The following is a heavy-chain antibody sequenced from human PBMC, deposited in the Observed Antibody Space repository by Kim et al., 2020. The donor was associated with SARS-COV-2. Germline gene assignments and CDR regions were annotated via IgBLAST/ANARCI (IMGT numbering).Heavy chain of an antibody. CDR3: ARVGGDSGSYPFDY. V-gene: IGHV6-1*01. D-gene: IGHD1-26*01. Sequence: AVSVKSRITINPDTSKNQFSLQLNSVTPEDTAVYYCARVGGDSGSYPFDYWGQGTLVTVSS. J-gene: IGHJ4*02.